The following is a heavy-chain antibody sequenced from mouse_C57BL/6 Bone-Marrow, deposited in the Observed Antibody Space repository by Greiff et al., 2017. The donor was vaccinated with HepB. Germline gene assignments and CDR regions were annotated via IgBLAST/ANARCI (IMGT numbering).Heavy chain of an antibody. V-gene: IGHV7-3*01. Sequence: DVKLVESGGGLVQPGGSLSLSCAASGFTFTDYYMSWVRQPPGKALEWLGFIRNKANGYTTEYSASVKGRFTISRDNSQSILYLQMNALRAEDSATYYCARWGYCDYDFDYWGQGTTLTVSS. CDR2: IRNKANGYTT. J-gene: IGHJ2*01. CDR1: GFTFTDYY. CDR3: ARWGYCDYDFDY. D-gene: IGHD2-4*01.